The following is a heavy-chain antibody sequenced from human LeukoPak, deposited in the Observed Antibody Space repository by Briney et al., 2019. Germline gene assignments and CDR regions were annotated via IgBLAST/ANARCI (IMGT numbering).Heavy chain of an antibody. Sequence: ASVKVSCKASGYTLTGYYMHWVRQAPGQGLEWMGWINPNSGGTNYAQKFQGRVTMTGDTSISTDYMELSRLMPDDTAVYYCATLELAGYSSGWYSFDPWGQGTMVTVSS. V-gene: IGHV1-2*02. D-gene: IGHD6-19*01. CDR1: GYTLTGYY. CDR2: INPNSGGT. J-gene: IGHJ5*02. CDR3: ATLELAGYSSGWYSFDP.